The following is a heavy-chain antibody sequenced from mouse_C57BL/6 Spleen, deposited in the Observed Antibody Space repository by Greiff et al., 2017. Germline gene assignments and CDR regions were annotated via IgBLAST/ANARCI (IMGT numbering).Heavy chain of an antibody. J-gene: IGHJ2*01. V-gene: IGHV3-6*01. CDR3: AREGAGTGY. Sequence: EVQLVESGPGLVKPSQSLSLTCSVTGYSITSGYYWNWIRQFPGNKLEWMGYISYDGSNNYNPSLKNRISITRDTSKNQFFLKLNSVTTEDTATYYCAREGAGTGYWGQGTTLTVSS. CDR2: ISYDGSN. D-gene: IGHD3-3*01. CDR1: GYSITSGYY.